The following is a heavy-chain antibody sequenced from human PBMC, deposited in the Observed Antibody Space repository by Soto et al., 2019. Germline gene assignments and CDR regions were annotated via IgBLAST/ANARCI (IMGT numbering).Heavy chain of an antibody. CDR2: MNPNSGNT. CDR1: GYTFTSYD. V-gene: IGHV1-8*01. Sequence: QVHLVQSGAELKQPGASVKVSCKASGYTFTSYDINWVRQATGQGLEWMGWMNPNSGNTGYAQKFRGRVTMTRSTAIRTAYMELSSLRSEDTADYYCARVKSGGHSLEWGQGTLVTVSS. J-gene: IGHJ4*02. CDR3: ARVKSGGHSLE. D-gene: IGHD5-18*01.